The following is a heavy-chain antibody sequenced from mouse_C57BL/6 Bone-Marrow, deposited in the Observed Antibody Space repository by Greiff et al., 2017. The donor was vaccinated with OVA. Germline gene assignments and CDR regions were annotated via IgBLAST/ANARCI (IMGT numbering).Heavy chain of an antibody. CDR2: IDPGDGDT. Sequence: EVQLQQSGAELVKPGASVKLSCTASGYTFTGYYMHWVKQRPGQGLEWIGRIDPGDGDTKYAEKFKGKATLTADTSSSTAYLQLSSLTSEDAAVYYCALCGCDGALDYWGQGTTVTVSS. CDR3: ALCGCDGALDY. D-gene: IGHD2-2*01. CDR1: GYTFTGYY. J-gene: IGHJ4*01. V-gene: IGHV14-1*01.